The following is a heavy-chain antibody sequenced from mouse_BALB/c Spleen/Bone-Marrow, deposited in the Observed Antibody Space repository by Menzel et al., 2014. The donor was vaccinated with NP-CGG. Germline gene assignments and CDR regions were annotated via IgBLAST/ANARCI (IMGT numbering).Heavy chain of an antibody. J-gene: IGHJ1*01. Sequence: VQLQQPGPELAKPGASVKISCKASGYSFTGYYMHWVKQSHVKSLEWIGRINPYNGATSYNQNFKDKACLTVDKSSSTAYMELHSLTSEDSAVYYCARGGWDWYFDVWGAGTTVTVSS. V-gene: IGHV1-26*01. CDR1: GYSFTGYY. CDR3: ARGGWDWYFDV. CDR2: INPYNGAT.